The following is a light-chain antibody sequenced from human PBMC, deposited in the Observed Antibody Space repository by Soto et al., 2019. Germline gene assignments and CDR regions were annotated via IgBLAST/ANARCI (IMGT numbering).Light chain of an antibody. CDR1: HAVSRN. J-gene: IGKJ4*01. CDR3: QQYSSMLS. V-gene: IGKV1-33*01. CDR2: DAS. Sequence: DIQMTQSPSSLSASVGDRVTIACRSSHAVSRNLNWLQQKRGEAPKLLIYDASNLKRGVPSRFSGSGSGTDFILTISSLQPEDVATYYCQQYSSMLSFGGGT.